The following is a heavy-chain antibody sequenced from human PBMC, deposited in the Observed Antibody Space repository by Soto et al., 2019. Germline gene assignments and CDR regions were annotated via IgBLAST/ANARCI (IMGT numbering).Heavy chain of an antibody. Sequence: SETLSLTCTVSGGSVRSYYWTWIRQPPGRGLEWIGHIFYSGSSPTYNPSLQSRVTMSVDTSKNQFSLQLTSVTAADSAVYYCARLASGIDYFHNMDVWGKGTTVTVSS. J-gene: IGHJ6*03. V-gene: IGHV4-59*02. CDR3: ARLASGIDYFHNMDV. CDR1: GGSVRSYY. D-gene: IGHD4-17*01. CDR2: IFYSGSSP.